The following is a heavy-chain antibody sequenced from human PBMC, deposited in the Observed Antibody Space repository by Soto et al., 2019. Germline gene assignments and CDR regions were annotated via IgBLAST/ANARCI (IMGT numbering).Heavy chain of an antibody. J-gene: IGHJ5*02. CDR1: GGSFSCYY. CDR2: INHSGST. V-gene: IGHV4-34*01. CDR3: ARADTSWYWFDP. D-gene: IGHD5-18*01. Sequence: SETLSLTCAVYGGSFSCYYWSWIRQPPGKGLEWIGEINHSGSTNYNPSLKSRVTISVDTSKNQFSLKLSSVTAADTAVYYCARADTSWYWFDPWGQGTLVTVSS.